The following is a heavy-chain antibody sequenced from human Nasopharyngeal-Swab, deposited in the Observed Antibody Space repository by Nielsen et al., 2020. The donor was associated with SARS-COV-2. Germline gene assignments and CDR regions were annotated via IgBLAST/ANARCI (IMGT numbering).Heavy chain of an antibody. D-gene: IGHD6-13*01. CDR1: GGSISSSTYY. J-gene: IGHJ4*02. CDR2: IYYGGST. V-gene: IGHV4-39*01. Sequence: SETLSLTCTVSGGSISSSTYYWAWIRQPPGKGPEWIGSIYYGGSTYYNPSLKSRVTISVDTSKNQFSLKLSSVTAADTAVYYCATLSSSWHEYYFDYWGQGTLVTVSS. CDR3: ATLSSSWHEYYFDY.